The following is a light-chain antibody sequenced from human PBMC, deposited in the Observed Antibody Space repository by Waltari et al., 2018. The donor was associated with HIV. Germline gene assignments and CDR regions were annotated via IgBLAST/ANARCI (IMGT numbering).Light chain of an antibody. CDR3: MQGSHWPGT. Sequence: EVVMTQSPLSLPVTLGQPASTPCRSNQSLVYSDGKTDLNWFQQRPGQSPRRLLYKVSNRDAGVPDRFTGSGSGTDFTLKISRVEAEDVGFYYCMQGSHWPGTFGQGTKVEIK. CDR2: KVS. J-gene: IGKJ1*01. CDR1: QSLVYSDGKTD. V-gene: IGKV2-30*01.